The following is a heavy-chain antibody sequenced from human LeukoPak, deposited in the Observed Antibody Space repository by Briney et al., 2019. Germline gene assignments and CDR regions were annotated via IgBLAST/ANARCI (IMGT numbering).Heavy chain of an antibody. J-gene: IGHJ6*02. V-gene: IGHV1-18*01. CDR3: ASRSIYSTTTSHYYYGMDV. CDR1: GYTFTSYG. CDR2: ISAYNGNT. D-gene: IGHD1-26*01. Sequence: GASVKVSCKASGYTFTSYGISWVRQAPGQGLEWMGWISAYNGNTNYAQKLQGRVTMTTDTSTSTAYMELRSLRSEDTAVYYCASRSIYSTTTSHYYYGMDVWGQGTTVTVSS.